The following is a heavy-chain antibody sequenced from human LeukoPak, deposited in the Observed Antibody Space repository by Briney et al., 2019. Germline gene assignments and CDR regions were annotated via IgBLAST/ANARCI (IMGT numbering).Heavy chain of an antibody. Sequence: PSETLSLTCSVSGGSISTNSWNWIRQPPGQGLEWIGYIYYSGRADYNPSLKSRVTMSVDTSKNQFSLKLTSVTAADTAVYYCVRRGVEMAAIRPDNWFDPGGQGTLVTVSS. D-gene: IGHD5-24*01. V-gene: IGHV4-59*08. CDR2: IYYSGRA. CDR1: GGSISTNS. J-gene: IGHJ5*02. CDR3: VRRGVEMAAIRPDNWFDP.